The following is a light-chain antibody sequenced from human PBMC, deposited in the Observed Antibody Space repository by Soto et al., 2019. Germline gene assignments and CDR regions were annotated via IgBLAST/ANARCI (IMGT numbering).Light chain of an antibody. CDR1: QGTSNY. Sequence: DIQLTQSPSFLSASVGDRVTITCRASQGTSNYLAWYQQKPGKAPRLLIYGASKLQSGVASRFSGSGSGTEFALTISSLQPEDFATYYCQQVKSYPLLTFGGGTKVDIK. J-gene: IGKJ4*01. CDR3: QQVKSYPLLT. CDR2: GAS. V-gene: IGKV1-9*01.